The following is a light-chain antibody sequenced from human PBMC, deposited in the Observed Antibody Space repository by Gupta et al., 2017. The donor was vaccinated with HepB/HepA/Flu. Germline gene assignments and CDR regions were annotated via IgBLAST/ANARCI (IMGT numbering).Light chain of an antibody. Sequence: DIQMTQSPSSLSASVGDRVTISCRASESISSYLNWYQQKPGKVPKLLIYLASSLQSGVPSRFSGSGFGTYFTLTISRGQPEDFATYYCQQSYSTLMYTFGQGTKMEIK. V-gene: IGKV1-39*01. J-gene: IGKJ2*01. CDR1: ESISSY. CDR3: QQSYSTLMYT. CDR2: LAS.